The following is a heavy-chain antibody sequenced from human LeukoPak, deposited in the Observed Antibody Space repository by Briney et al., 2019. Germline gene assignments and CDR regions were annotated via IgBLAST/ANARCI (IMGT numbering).Heavy chain of an antibody. D-gene: IGHD3-3*01. CDR3: ARMYFDFWSHPRSVPFDI. J-gene: IGHJ3*02. Sequence: SETLSLTCAMSGDSTDHESYYCAWVREPPQKGLEWVGPVFYIRTTYYNSSLKSRATISVDQSKNQFPLRPTSVTAADTGVHYCARMYFDFWSHPRSVPFDIWGQGTVVVVSS. CDR1: GDSTDHESYY. V-gene: IGHV4-39*01. CDR2: VFYIRTT.